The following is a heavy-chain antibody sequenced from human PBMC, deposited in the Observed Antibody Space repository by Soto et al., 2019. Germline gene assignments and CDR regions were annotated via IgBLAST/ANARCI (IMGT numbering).Heavy chain of an antibody. J-gene: IGHJ2*01. Sequence: ASVKVSCKASGYTFTGYYIHWVRQAPGQGLEWMGWINPNSGDTSYAQKFHGWVTMTRDTSISTAYMELNRLRSEDTAVYYCARRYRWYFDLWGRGTLVTVSS. CDR3: ARRYRWYFDL. V-gene: IGHV1-2*04. D-gene: IGHD1-20*01. CDR2: INPNSGDT. CDR1: GYTFTGYY.